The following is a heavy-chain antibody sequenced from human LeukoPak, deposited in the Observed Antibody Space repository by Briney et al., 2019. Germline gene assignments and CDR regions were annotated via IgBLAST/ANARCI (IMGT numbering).Heavy chain of an antibody. CDR3: TRGNRGYSGYDLY. CDR1: GFTFSSYS. J-gene: IGHJ4*02. Sequence: GGSLRLSCAASGFTFSSYSMNWVRQAPGKGLEWVGFIRSKVYGGTTEHAASVKGRFSISGDASKSIAYLQMNSLKTEDTAVYYCTRGNRGYSGYDLYWGQGTLVTVSS. D-gene: IGHD5-12*01. V-gene: IGHV3-49*04. CDR2: IRSKVYGGTT.